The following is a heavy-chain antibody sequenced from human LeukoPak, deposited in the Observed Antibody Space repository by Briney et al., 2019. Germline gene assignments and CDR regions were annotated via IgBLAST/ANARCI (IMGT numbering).Heavy chain of an antibody. V-gene: IGHV4-39*07. CDR3: ARDGGAYNWFDP. D-gene: IGHD3-16*01. Sequence: SETLSLTCTVSGGSISSSSYYWGWIRQPPGKGLEWIGSIYHSGSTNYNPSLKSRVTISVDKSKNQFSLKLSSVTAADTAVYYCARDGGAYNWFDPWGQGTLVTVSS. J-gene: IGHJ5*02. CDR2: IYHSGST. CDR1: GGSISSSSYY.